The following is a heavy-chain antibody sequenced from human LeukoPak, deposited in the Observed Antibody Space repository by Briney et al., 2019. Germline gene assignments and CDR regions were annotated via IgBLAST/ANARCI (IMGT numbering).Heavy chain of an antibody. CDR2: MNPNSGNT. V-gene: IGHV1-8*01. J-gene: IGHJ6*03. CDR1: GYTFTSYD. Sequence: GASVKVSCKASGYTFTSYDINWVRQATGQGLEWMGWMNPNSGNTGYAQKFQGRVTMTRNTSISTAYMELSSLRAEDTAVYYCAKSHRVYYGSGSYYLSDYYYYMDVWGKGTTVTVSS. CDR3: AKSHRVYYGSGSYYLSDYYYYMDV. D-gene: IGHD3-10*01.